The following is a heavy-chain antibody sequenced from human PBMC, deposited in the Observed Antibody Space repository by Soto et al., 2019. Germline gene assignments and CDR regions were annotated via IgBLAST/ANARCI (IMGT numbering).Heavy chain of an antibody. V-gene: IGHV3-11*01. J-gene: IGHJ6*02. Sequence: GGSLRLSCAASGFSLRDHYLAWICQAPGKGLEWVSYISGSDATIYYGDPVKGRFTISRDSSKNSVFLQMNSLRGEDTAVYFCARGHYYGVDVWGQGTSVTVSS. CDR2: ISGSDATI. CDR1: GFSLRDHY. CDR3: ARGHYYGVDV. D-gene: IGHD3-10*01.